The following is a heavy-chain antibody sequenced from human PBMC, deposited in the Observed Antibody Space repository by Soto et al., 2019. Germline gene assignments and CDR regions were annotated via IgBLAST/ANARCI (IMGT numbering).Heavy chain of an antibody. J-gene: IGHJ4*02. Sequence: EVQLLESGGGLVQPGGSLRLSCAASGFTFSSYAMSWVRQAPGKGLEWVSAISGSGGSTYDADSVKGRLTISRDNSKNTLYLQMTRLRAEDTAVYYCAKDRIRELQPAYWGQGTLVTVSS. CDR2: ISGSGGST. D-gene: IGHD1-26*01. V-gene: IGHV3-23*01. CDR1: GFTFSSYA. CDR3: AKDRIRELQPAY.